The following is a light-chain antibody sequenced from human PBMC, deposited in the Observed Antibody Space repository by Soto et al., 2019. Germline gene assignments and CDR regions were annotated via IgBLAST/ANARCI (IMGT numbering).Light chain of an antibody. J-gene: IGLJ2*01. V-gene: IGLV3-21*04. CDR3: QVWDSSSDHVV. CDR2: YDS. CDR1: NIGSKS. Sequence: SSELTQPPSVSVAPGKTARITCGGNNIGSKSVHWYQQKPGQAPVLVIYYDSDRPSGIPERFSGSNSANTATLTISRVEAGDEADYYCQVWDSSSDHVVFGGGTKVTVL.